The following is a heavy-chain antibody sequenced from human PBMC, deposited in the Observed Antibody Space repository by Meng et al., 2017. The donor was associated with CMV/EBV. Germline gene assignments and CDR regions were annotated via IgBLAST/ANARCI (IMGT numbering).Heavy chain of an antibody. CDR2: ISSSSSYI. Sequence: GGSLRLSCAASGFTFSNYSMNWVRQAPGKGLEWVSSISSSSSYIYYADSVKGRFTISRDNAKNSLYLQMNSLRAEDTAVYYCAREAPLSFWSGLNWGQGTLVTVSS. D-gene: IGHD3-3*01. CDR1: GFTFSNYS. J-gene: IGHJ4*02. V-gene: IGHV3-21*01. CDR3: AREAPLSFWSGLN.